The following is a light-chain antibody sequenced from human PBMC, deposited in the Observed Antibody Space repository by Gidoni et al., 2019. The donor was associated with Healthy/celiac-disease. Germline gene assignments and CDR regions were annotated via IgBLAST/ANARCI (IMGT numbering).Light chain of an antibody. CDR2: GNS. J-gene: IGLJ1*01. Sequence: QSVLTQPPSVSGAPGQRVPISCTGSSSNIGAGYDVHWYQPLPGTAPKLLIYGNSKRPSGVPDRFSGSKSGTSASLAISGLQAEDEADYYCQSYDSSLSGSRVFGTGTKVTVL. CDR1: SSNIGAGYD. V-gene: IGLV1-40*01. CDR3: QSYDSSLSGSRV.